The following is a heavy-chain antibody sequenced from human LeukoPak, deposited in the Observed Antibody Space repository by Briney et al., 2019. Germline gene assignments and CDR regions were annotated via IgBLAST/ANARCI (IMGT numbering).Heavy chain of an antibody. J-gene: IGHJ4*02. CDR2: ISSDGSNK. CDR3: AKDNYYDSSAYQDY. Sequence: PGGSLRLSCAASGFTFSSYGMHWVRQAPGKGLEWVAAISSDGSNKYYADSAKGRFTISRDNSKNTLYLQMNSLRAEDTAVYYCAKDNYYDSSAYQDYWGQGTLVTVSS. D-gene: IGHD3-22*01. V-gene: IGHV3-30*18. CDR1: GFTFSSYG.